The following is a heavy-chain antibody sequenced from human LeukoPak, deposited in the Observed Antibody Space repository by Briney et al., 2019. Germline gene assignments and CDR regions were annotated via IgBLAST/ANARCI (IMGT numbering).Heavy chain of an antibody. D-gene: IGHD1-26*01. CDR2: IIPIFGTA. J-gene: IGHJ3*02. V-gene: IGHV1-69*06. CDR1: GGTFSIYA. Sequence: GASVKVSCKASGGTFSIYAISWVRQAPGQGGEWMGGIIPIFGTANYAQKFQDRVTITADKTTGTAYMELSRLRSEDTAVYYCARDEGAKKASHIWGQGKMVTVSS. CDR3: ARDEGAKKASHI.